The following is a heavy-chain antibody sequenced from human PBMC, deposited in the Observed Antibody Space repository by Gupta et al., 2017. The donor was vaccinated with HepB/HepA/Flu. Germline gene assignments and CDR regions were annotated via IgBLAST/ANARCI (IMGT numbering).Heavy chain of an antibody. V-gene: IGHV3-7*01. CDR1: GFTFSNYW. D-gene: IGHD1-1*01. J-gene: IGHJ3*02. CDR3: ARDPTGFRRRAFDI. CDR2: IKEDGSKE. Sequence: EVQLVESGGGLVQPGGSLRLSCAASGFTFSNYWMSWFRQAPGKGLEWVANIKEDGSKENYVDSVKGRFTISRDNSKNSLFLQMNSLRVEDTAVYYCARDPTGFRRRAFDIWGQGTMVTVSS.